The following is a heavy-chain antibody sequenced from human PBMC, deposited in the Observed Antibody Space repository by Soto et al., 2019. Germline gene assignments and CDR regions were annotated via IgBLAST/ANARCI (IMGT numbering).Heavy chain of an antibody. D-gene: IGHD5-18*01. CDR1: GSSISSGGYS. CDR3: ARGRGYSYGLDY. V-gene: IGHV4-30-2*01. CDR2: IYHSGSS. Sequence: QLQLQQSGSGLVKPSQTLSLTCCVSGSSISSGGYSWSWIRQPPGKGLEWVGYIYHSGSSYYNPSPKSRVTISVDRSKNQFSLKLSSVNAADTAVYYCARGRGYSYGLDYWGQGTLVTVSS. J-gene: IGHJ4*02.